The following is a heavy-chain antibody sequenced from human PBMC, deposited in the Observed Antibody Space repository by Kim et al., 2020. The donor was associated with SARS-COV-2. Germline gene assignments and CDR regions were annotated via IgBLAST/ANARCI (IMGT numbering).Heavy chain of an antibody. V-gene: IGHV4-59*01. CDR2: IYYSGST. CDR3: AREGYYYDSSGIPNLGYYFGLAV. CDR1: GGSISSYY. Sequence: SETLSLTCTVSGGSISSYYWSWIRQPPGKGLEWIGYIYYSGSTNYNPSLKSRVTISVDTSKNQFSLKLNSVTAADTAVYYVAREGYYYDSSGIPNLGYYFGLAVWGQGTTVTVSS. J-gene: IGHJ6*02. D-gene: IGHD3-22*01.